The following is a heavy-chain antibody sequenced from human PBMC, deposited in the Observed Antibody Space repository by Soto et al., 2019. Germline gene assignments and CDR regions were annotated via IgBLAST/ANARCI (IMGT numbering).Heavy chain of an antibody. CDR2: IIPNFGPA. D-gene: IGHD5-18*01. Sequence: QVQLVQSGAEVKKPGSSVKVSCKASGCTFSNYAVTWVRQAPGQGLEWMGGIIPNFGPANYAQKFQGRVTMTADEYTSTAYKVLSSLSVVDTAVYYCARSLGTPMVIVFDCWGQGALVTVSS. CDR3: ARSLGTPMVIVFDC. J-gene: IGHJ4*02. V-gene: IGHV1-69*12. CDR1: GCTFSNYA.